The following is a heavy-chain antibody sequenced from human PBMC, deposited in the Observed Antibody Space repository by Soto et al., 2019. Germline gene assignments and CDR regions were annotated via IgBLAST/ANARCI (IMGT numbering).Heavy chain of an antibody. CDR1: GGSISSSNW. CDR3: ARQAHYDFWSGYYPSYYFDS. D-gene: IGHD3-3*01. V-gene: IGHV4-4*02. Sequence: SETLSLTCAVSGGSISSSNWWSWVRQPPGKGLEWIGEIYHSGSTNYNPSLKSRVTISVDKSKNQFSLKLSSVTAADTAVYYCARQAHYDFWSGYYPSYYFDSWGQGTLVTVS. J-gene: IGHJ4*02. CDR2: IYHSGST.